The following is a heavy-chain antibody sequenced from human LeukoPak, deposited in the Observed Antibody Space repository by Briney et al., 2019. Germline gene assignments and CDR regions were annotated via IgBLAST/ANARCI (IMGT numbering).Heavy chain of an antibody. D-gene: IGHD6-6*01. V-gene: IGHV4-30-4*01. CDR1: GGSISSGDYY. J-gene: IGHJ3*02. CDR2: IYYGGST. CDR3: ARDREASIAARGDAFDI. Sequence: SQTLSLTCSVSGGSISSGDYYWSWIRQPPGKGLEWIGYIYYGGSTYYSPSLKSRVAISVDTSKNQFSLKLSSVTAADTAVYYCARDREASIAARGDAFDIWGQGTMVTVSS.